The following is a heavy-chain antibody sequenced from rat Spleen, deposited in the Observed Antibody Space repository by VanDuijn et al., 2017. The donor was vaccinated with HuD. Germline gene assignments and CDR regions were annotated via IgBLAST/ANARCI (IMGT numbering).Heavy chain of an antibody. Sequence: EVQLVESGGDLAQPGRSLKLSCAASGFTFRNYDMAWVRQAPTKGLEWVASISTGGGSTYYRDSVKGRFTISRDNAKSTLYLQMNSLRSEDTATYYCTTFYNNWYFDFWGPGTMVTVSS. V-gene: IGHV5-27*01. CDR2: ISTGGGST. J-gene: IGHJ1*01. CDR3: TTFYNNWYFDF. CDR1: GFTFRNYD. D-gene: IGHD1-10*01.